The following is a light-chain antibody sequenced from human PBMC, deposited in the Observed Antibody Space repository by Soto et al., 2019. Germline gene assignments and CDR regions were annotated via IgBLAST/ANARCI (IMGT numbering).Light chain of an antibody. CDR1: SSDVGSYNL. J-gene: IGLJ1*01. CDR3: CSYAGSSTSV. V-gene: IGLV2-23*01. Sequence: QSVLTQPASVSGSPGQSITISCTGTSSDVGSYNLVSWYQQLPGKAPKLMIYEGSKRPSGVSNRFSGSKSGNTASLTISGLQAEDEADYYCCSYAGSSTSVFGTGTKLTVL. CDR2: EGS.